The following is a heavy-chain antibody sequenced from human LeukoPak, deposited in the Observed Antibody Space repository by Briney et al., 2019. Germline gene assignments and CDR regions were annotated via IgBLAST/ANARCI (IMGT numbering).Heavy chain of an antibody. V-gene: IGHV1-46*01. CDR1: GYTFTSYY. CDR3: ARAGVLLWFGESHDAFDI. Sequence: ASVKVSCKASGYTFTSYYMHWVRQAPGQGLEWMGIISPSGGSTSYAQKFQGRVTMTRDTSTSTVYMELSSLGSEDTAVYYCARAGVLLWFGESHDAFDIWGQGTMVTVSS. J-gene: IGHJ3*02. D-gene: IGHD3-10*01. CDR2: ISPSGGST.